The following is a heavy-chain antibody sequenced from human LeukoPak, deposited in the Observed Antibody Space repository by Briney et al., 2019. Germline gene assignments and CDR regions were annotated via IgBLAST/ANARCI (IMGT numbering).Heavy chain of an antibody. Sequence: GGSLRLSCAASGFTVSSNYMSWVRQAPGKGLEWVSVIYSGGSTYYADSVKGRFTISRDNSKSTLYLQMNSLRAEDTAVYYCAKGGGVPAAIPPDYWGQGTLVAVSS. CDR2: IYSGGST. V-gene: IGHV3-53*05. CDR3: AKGGGVPAAIPPDY. CDR1: GFTVSSNY. J-gene: IGHJ4*02. D-gene: IGHD2-2*02.